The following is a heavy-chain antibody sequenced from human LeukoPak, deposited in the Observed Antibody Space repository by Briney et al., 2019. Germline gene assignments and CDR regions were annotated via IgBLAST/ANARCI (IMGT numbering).Heavy chain of an antibody. CDR2: IYTTGRA. J-gene: IGHJ4*02. Sequence: SETLSLTCSVSSGSINSYYWGWVRQPAGRGLEWIGRIYTTGRADYDPSLQSRVATSIDTSQKQFSLNLKSVTAADTATYFCARHGYTASHFFLDYWSQGAPVTVSS. D-gene: IGHD5-18*01. CDR3: ARHGYTASHFFLDY. V-gene: IGHV4-4*07. CDR1: SGSINSYY.